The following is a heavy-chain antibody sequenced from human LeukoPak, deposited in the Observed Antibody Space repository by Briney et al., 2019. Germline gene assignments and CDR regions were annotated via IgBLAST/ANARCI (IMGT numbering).Heavy chain of an antibody. V-gene: IGHV4-59*08. CDR2: IHYSGST. CDR3: ARLIGGVGYFDL. Sequence: PSETLSLTCTVSGGSISTYYWSWIRQPPGKGLEWIGYIHYSGSTNYNPSLESRVAISVDTSKNQFSLKLSFVTAADTAVYYCARLIGGVGYFDLWGRGTLVTVSS. CDR1: GGSISTYY. J-gene: IGHJ2*01.